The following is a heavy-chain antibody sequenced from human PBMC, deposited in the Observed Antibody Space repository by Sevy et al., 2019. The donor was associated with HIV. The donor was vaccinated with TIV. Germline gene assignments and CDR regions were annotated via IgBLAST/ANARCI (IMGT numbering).Heavy chain of an antibody. CDR2: KSKSSSYI. CDR1: GSSFESFA. Sequence: GGSLRLSCAASGSSFESFAMNWVRQAPGKGLEWVAYKSKSSSYIYYADSGKGRFTISRDKAKNSLFLQMNSLGAEDTAIYYCTRGSGIDYYEKGMDLWGQGTTVTVSS. V-gene: IGHV3-21*04. J-gene: IGHJ6*02. D-gene: IGHD3-10*01. CDR3: TRGSGIDYYEKGMDL.